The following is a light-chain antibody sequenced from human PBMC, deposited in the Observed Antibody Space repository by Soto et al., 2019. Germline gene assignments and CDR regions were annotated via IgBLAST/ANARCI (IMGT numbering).Light chain of an antibody. V-gene: IGKV3-20*01. CDR2: GAS. CDR3: QQYGSLSWT. CDR1: QSVSNNY. Sequence: EIVLTQSPGTLSLSPGERATLSCRASQSVSNNYLAWYQQKPGQAPRFLIYGASNRATGIPDRFSGSGSGTDFTLTISRLEPEDFAVYYCQQYGSLSWTFGQGTKVDI. J-gene: IGKJ1*01.